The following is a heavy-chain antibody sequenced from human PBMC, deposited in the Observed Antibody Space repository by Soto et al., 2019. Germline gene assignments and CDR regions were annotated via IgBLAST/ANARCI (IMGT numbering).Heavy chain of an antibody. CDR3: ARDPHQTRIVAWFDP. CDR1: GYTFTSYG. Sequence: ASVKVSCKASGYTFTSYGISWVRQAPGQGLEWMGWISAYNGNTNCAQKLQGRVTMTTDTSTSTAYMELRSLRSDDTAVYYCARDPHQTRIVAWFDPWGQGTLVTVSS. D-gene: IGHD2-15*01. J-gene: IGHJ5*02. V-gene: IGHV1-18*01. CDR2: ISAYNGNT.